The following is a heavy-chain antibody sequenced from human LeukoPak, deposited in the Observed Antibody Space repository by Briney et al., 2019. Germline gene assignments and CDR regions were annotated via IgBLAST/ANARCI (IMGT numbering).Heavy chain of an antibody. CDR2: IIPIFGTA. J-gene: IGHJ5*02. CDR1: GGTFSSYA. D-gene: IGHD2-8*01. V-gene: IGHV1-69*06. Sequence: SVKVSCKASGGTFSSYAISWVRQAPGQGLEWMGGIIPIFGTANYAQKFQGRVTITADKSTSTAYMELSSLRSEDTAVYYCARGPGIVLMVYAPPTGFDPWGQGTLVTVSS. CDR3: ARGPGIVLMVYAPPTGFDP.